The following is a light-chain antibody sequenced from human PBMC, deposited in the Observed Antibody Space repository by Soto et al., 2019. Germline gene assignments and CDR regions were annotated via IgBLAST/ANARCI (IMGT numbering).Light chain of an antibody. CDR2: DVS. CDR1: RSDVGSYNR. CDR3: SSYTSSINYV. J-gene: IGLJ1*01. V-gene: IGLV2-18*02. Sequence: QSALTQPPSVSGSPGQSVTISCTGTRSDVGSYNRVSWYQQPPGTAPKLMIYDVSNRPSGVPDRFSGSKSGNTASLTISGLQAEDEADYYCSSYTSSINYVFGTGTKVTVL.